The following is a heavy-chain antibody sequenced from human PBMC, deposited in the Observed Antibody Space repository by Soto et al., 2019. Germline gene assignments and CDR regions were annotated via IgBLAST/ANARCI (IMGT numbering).Heavy chain of an antibody. CDR1: GFTVTDIY. V-gene: IGHV3-66*01. J-gene: IGHJ3*02. CDR3: AREPRYCSGGSCSIMGDAFDI. D-gene: IGHD2-15*01. CDR2: IYKDFT. Sequence: VQLVESGGGLVQPGGSLRLSCVASGFTVTDIYMNWVRQAPGKGLEWVSVIYKDFTDYADFVRGRFSVSTDTSKNALYLQLDNLRAEDTAVYYCAREPRYCSGGSCSIMGDAFDIWGQGAIVTVSS.